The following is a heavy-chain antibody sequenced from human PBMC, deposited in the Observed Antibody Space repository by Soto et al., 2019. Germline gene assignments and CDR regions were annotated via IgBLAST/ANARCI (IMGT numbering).Heavy chain of an antibody. CDR3: AREGLGPSAAPLRWFDP. J-gene: IGHJ5*02. D-gene: IGHD3-16*01. V-gene: IGHV4-34*01. Sequence: SETLSLTCAVYGGSFSGYYWSWIRQPPGKGLEWIGEINHSGSTNYNPSLKSRVTISVDTSKNQFSLKLSSVTAADTAVYYCAREGLGPSAAPLRWFDPWGQGTLVTVSS. CDR2: INHSGST. CDR1: GGSFSGYY.